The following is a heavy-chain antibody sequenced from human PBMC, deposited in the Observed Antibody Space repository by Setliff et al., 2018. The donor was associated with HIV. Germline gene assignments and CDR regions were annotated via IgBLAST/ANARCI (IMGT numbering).Heavy chain of an antibody. CDR3: ATRLLSLSPDP. V-gene: IGHV1-69-2*01. CDR1: GYTFSDYY. Sequence: GASVKVSCKVSGYTFSDYYIHWVQQAPGKGLEWMGRVDPEDGKTMYSRKFQGSISITADTSTDSAYMELSSLRFDDTAIYYCATRLLSLSPDPWGQGTQVTVS. J-gene: IGHJ4*02. CDR2: VDPEDGKT.